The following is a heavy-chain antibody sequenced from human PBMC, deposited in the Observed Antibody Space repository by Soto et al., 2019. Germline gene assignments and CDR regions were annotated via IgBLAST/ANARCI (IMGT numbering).Heavy chain of an antibody. Sequence: EVQLVESGGVVVQPGGSLRLSCAASGFTFDDYTMHWVRQAPGKGLEWVSLISWDVGSTFYADSVKGRFTISRDNSKNSLYLQMNSLRTEDTALYYCAKTHIRGAVAGYYFDYWGQGTLVTVSS. J-gene: IGHJ4*02. CDR2: ISWDVGST. CDR3: AKTHIRGAVAGYYFDY. V-gene: IGHV3-43*01. D-gene: IGHD6-19*01. CDR1: GFTFDDYT.